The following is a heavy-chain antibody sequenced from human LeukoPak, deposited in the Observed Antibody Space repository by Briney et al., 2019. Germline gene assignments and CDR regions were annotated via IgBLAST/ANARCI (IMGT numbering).Heavy chain of an antibody. Sequence: GGSLRLSCAASGFTFSSYAMSWVRQAPGKGLEWGSTISGSGASTYYADSVKGRFTISRDNSKNTLYLQMNSLRAEDTAVYYCVKYYDSSGSYYFDYWGQGTLVTVSS. CDR3: VKYYDSSGSYYFDY. CDR1: GFTFSSYA. D-gene: IGHD3-22*01. V-gene: IGHV3-23*01. J-gene: IGHJ4*02. CDR2: ISGSGAST.